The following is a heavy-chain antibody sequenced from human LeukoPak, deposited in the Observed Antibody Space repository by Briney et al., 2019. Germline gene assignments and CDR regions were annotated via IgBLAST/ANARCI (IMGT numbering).Heavy chain of an antibody. J-gene: IGHJ4*02. Sequence: PSETLSLTCTVSGGSVSSDSYYWSWIRQPPGKGLEWIGYIYYSGSTNYNPSLKSRVTISVDTSKNQFSLKLSSVTAADTAVYYCARRADYYGSGSTFFDYWGQGTLVTVSS. CDR1: GGSVSSDSYY. V-gene: IGHV4-61*01. CDR2: IYYSGST. D-gene: IGHD3-10*01. CDR3: ARRADYYGSGSTFFDY.